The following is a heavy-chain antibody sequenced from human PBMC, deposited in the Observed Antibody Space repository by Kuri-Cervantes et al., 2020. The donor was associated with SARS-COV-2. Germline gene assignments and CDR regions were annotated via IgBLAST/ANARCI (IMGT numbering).Heavy chain of an antibody. J-gene: IGHJ6*02. CDR2: ISSRSSYM. CDR1: GFTFSSYA. D-gene: IGHD6-6*01. V-gene: IGHV3-21*01. CDR3: ARDALAALALGFYYYAMDV. Sequence: GGSLRLSCAASGFTFSSYAMHWVRQAPGKGLEWVSSISSRSSYMYYADSVRGRFTISRDNAKSSLYLQMNSLRAEDTAVYYCARDALAALALGFYYYAMDVWGQGTTVTVSS.